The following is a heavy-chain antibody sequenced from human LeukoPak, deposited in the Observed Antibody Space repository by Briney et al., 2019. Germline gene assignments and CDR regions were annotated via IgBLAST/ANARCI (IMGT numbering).Heavy chain of an antibody. V-gene: IGHV1-18*01. CDR2: ISAYNGNT. D-gene: IGHD3-10*01. J-gene: IGHJ6*03. CDR1: GYTFTSYG. CDR3: ARDLGRFGDRIYYCYYMDV. Sequence: ASVKVSCKASGYTFTSYGISWVRQAPGQGLEWMGWISAYNGNTNYAQKLQGRVTMTTDTSTSTAYMELRSLRSDDTAVYYCARDLGRFGDRIYYCYYMDVWGKGTTVTISS.